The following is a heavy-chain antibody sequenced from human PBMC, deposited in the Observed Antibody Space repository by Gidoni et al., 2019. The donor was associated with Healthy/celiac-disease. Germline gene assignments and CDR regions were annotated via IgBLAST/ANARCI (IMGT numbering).Heavy chain of an antibody. CDR3: ARDPGYSSPAGVDY. Sequence: GSLRLSCAASGFTFSSYSMNWVRQAPVKGLEWVSSISSSSSYIYYADSVKGRFTISRDNAKNSLYLQMNSLRAEDTAVYYCARDPGYSSPAGVDYWGQGTLVTVSS. CDR1: GFTFSSYS. D-gene: IGHD6-13*01. CDR2: ISSSSSYI. V-gene: IGHV3-21*01. J-gene: IGHJ4*02.